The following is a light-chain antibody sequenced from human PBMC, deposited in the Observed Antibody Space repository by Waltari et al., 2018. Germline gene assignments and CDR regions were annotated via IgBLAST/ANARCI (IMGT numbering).Light chain of an antibody. V-gene: IGLV2-23*02. CDR3: CSYVGGGSFLA. CDR2: EVS. J-gene: IGLJ2*01. CDR1: NIDIGSYNL. Sequence: QSALTQPASVSGSPGQSITLSCTGTNIDIGSYNLVSWYQQFPGKAPKLSIYEVSKRPSGVSNRFSGSRSANTASLTISGLQPEDEADFYCCSYVGGGSFLAFGGGTKLTVL.